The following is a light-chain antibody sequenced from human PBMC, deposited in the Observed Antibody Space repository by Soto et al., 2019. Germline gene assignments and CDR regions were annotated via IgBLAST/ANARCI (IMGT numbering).Light chain of an antibody. CDR2: EVS. Sequence: QSVLTQPASVSGSPGQSITISWTGTSSDVGGYDYVSWYQHHPGKAPKLTIYEVSNRPSGVSNRFSGSKSGNTASLTISGLQAEDEAEYYCSSYTSSSTDVFGTGTKVTVL. CDR1: SSDVGGYDY. V-gene: IGLV2-14*01. CDR3: SSYTSSSTDV. J-gene: IGLJ1*01.